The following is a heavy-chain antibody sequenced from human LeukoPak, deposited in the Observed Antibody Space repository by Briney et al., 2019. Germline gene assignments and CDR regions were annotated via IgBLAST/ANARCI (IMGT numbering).Heavy chain of an antibody. J-gene: IGHJ4*02. Sequence: ASVKVSCKASGGTFSSYAISWVRQAPGQGLEWMGGIIPIFGTANCAQKFRGRVTITADESTSTAYMELSSLRSEDTAVFYCARGGSLAAAPHRYYFDYWGQGTPVTVSS. CDR3: ARGGSLAAAPHRYYFDY. D-gene: IGHD6-19*01. CDR2: IIPIFGTA. CDR1: GGTFSSYA. V-gene: IGHV1-69*13.